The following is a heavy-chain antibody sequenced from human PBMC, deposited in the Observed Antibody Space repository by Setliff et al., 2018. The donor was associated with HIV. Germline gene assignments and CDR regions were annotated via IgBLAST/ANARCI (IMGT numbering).Heavy chain of an antibody. Sequence: ASVKVSCKASGHTFANSYLHWVRQGPGQGLEWMGIMNPNDGGTQYALNFRGRVSMTRDTSTTTVYMHLYSLRSEDTAVYHCSRSDISGTGYLYSWGQGTLVTV. CDR2: MNPNDGGT. J-gene: IGHJ4*02. D-gene: IGHD1-20*01. V-gene: IGHV1-46*01. CDR3: SRSDISGTGYLYS. CDR1: GHTFANSY.